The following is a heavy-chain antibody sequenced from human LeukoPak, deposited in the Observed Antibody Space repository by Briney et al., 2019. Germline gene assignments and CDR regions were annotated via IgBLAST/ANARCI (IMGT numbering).Heavy chain of an antibody. CDR3: ATASVPDFRGMDV. J-gene: IGHJ6*02. CDR1: GGSISSGGYS. D-gene: IGHD1-14*01. V-gene: IGHV4-30-2*01. Sequence: SQTLSLTCAVSGGSISSGGYSWNWIRQPPGKGLEWIGYIYHSGSTYYNPSLTSRVTISVDRSKNQFSLKLSSVTAADTAVYYCATASVPDFRGMDVWGQGTMVTVSS. CDR2: IYHSGST.